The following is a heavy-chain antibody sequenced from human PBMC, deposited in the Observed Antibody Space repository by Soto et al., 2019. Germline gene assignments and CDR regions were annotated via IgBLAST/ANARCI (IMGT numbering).Heavy chain of an antibody. CDR3: ARDGFCTSTTCRLGNWFDP. Sequence: QVQLQQWGAGLLKPSETLSLTCVVYGGSFSGYYWSWIRQSPGKGLEWSGGINHRGSTNYNPSLDSRVTIPVDTSKIHFSLKLPSVTAAYTAMYYCARDGFCTSTTCRLGNWFDPWGQGTLVTVSS. D-gene: IGHD2-2*01. J-gene: IGHJ5*02. V-gene: IGHV4-34*01. CDR1: GGSFSGYY. CDR2: INHRGST.